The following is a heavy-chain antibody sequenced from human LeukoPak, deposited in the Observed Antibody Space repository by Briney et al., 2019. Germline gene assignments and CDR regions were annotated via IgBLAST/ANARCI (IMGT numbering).Heavy chain of an antibody. V-gene: IGHV4-39*01. CDR1: GGSISSSSYY. J-gene: IGHJ4*02. Sequence: SETLSLTCTVSGGSISSSSYYWGWGRQPPGKGLEWVGNIYYSGSTYYNPSLKSRVTICVDTSNNQFSLKLSSVTAADTAVYYCARHNYDFWSGFLGPVDYWGQGTLVTVSS. D-gene: IGHD3-3*01. CDR2: IYYSGST. CDR3: ARHNYDFWSGFLGPVDY.